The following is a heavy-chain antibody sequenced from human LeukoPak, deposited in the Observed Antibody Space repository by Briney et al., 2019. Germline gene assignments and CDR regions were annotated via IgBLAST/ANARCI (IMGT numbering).Heavy chain of an antibody. CDR1: GFTLSSYW. V-gene: IGHV3-7*04. J-gene: IGHJ4*02. CDR2: IGQDGTEK. D-gene: IGHD5-18*01. CDR3: ARGWAAIDS. Sequence: GGSLRLSCAASGFTLSSYWMTWARQAPGKGLEWVANIGQDGTEKYSVDSVKGRFTISRDNAKNSLYLQMNSLRAEDTAAYYCARGWAAIDSWGQGTLVTVSS.